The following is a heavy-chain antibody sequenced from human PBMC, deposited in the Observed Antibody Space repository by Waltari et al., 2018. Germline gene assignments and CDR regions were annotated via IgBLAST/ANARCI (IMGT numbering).Heavy chain of an antibody. J-gene: IGHJ4*02. CDR3: ARAKAYGDYSI. CDR1: GYTFTGYY. CDR2: INPNSGGT. Sequence: QVQLVQSGAEVKKPGASVKVSCKASGYTFTGYYMHWVRQAPGRGLGWMGRINPNSGGTNNAQMFKGRVTMTRDSSISTAYMELGRLRSDDTAVYYCARAKAYGDYSIWGQGTLVTVSS. V-gene: IGHV1-2*06. D-gene: IGHD4-17*01.